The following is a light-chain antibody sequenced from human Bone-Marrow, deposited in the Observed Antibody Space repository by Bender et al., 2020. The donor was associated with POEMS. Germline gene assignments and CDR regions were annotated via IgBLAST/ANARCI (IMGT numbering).Light chain of an antibody. CDR3: SSYAGGNAV. J-gene: IGLJ1*01. Sequence: YELTQPSSVSVSPGQTARITCSGDVLGKKYSRWYQKKPGRAPVLVIYKDSERPSGIPERFSGSTSGTTVTLTIRGAQIEDEADYYCSSYAGGNAVFGTGTKITVL. CDR1: VLGKKY. V-gene: IGLV3-27*01. CDR2: KDS.